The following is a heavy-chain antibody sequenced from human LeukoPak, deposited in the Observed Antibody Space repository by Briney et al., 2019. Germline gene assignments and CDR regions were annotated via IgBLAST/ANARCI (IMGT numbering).Heavy chain of an antibody. CDR2: ISGSGGST. Sequence: GGSLRLSCAAPGFTFSSYAMSRVRQAPGKGLEWVSAISGSGGSTYYADSVKGRFTISRDNAKNSLYLQMNSLRAEDTAVYYCARDRLSHTKFETGGYQSYYFMDAWGKGTTVTVSS. D-gene: IGHD3-10*02. CDR1: GFTFSSYA. CDR3: ARDRLSHTKFETGGYQSYYFMDA. J-gene: IGHJ6*03. V-gene: IGHV3-23*01.